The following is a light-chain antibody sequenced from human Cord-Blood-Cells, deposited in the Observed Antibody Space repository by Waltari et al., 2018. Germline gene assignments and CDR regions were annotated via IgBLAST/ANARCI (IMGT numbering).Light chain of an antibody. CDR3: AAWDDSLNGWV. V-gene: IGLV1-44*01. CDR1: SPTTGSNT. Sequence: QSVLTQPPSASGTPGQRVTIPCSGSSPTTGSNTVNWYKQPPGTAPKLLIYSKNQRPSGVPDRFSGSKSGTSASLAISGLQAEDEADYYCAAWDDSLNGWVFGGGTKLTVL. CDR2: SKN. J-gene: IGLJ3*02.